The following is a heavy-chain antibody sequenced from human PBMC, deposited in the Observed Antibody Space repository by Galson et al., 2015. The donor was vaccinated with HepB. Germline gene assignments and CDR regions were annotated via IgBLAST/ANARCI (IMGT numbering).Heavy chain of an antibody. Sequence: SVKVSCKASGFTFTNSAVQWVRQARGQRLEWIGWIVVGSGNPNYAQKFQERVTITRERSTNTAYMELSSLRSEDTAVYYCAAETYRDGWVPQGYWGQGPLVTVSS. CDR1: GFTFTNSA. CDR3: AAETYRDGWVPQGY. D-gene: IGHD5-18*01. CDR2: IVVGSGNP. J-gene: IGHJ4*02. V-gene: IGHV1-58*01.